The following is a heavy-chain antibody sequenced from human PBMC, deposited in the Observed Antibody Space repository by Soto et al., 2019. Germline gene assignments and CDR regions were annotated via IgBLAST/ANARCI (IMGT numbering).Heavy chain of an antibody. CDR1: GFTFSSYA. D-gene: IGHD2-15*01. CDR3: ARVPRYCSAGSCFGGYFDY. V-gene: IGHV3-23*01. J-gene: IGHJ4*02. CDR2: ISGSGGNT. Sequence: EVQLLESGGGLVQPGGSLRLSCAASGFTFSSYAMSWVRQAPGKGLEWVLTISGSGGNTYYADSVKGRFTISRDNSKNMMFVQMNSLRPEDTAVYYCARVPRYCSAGSCFGGYFDYWGQGTLITVSS.